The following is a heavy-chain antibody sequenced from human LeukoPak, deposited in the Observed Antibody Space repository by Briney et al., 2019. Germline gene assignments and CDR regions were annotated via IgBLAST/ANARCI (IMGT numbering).Heavy chain of an antibody. D-gene: IGHD5-12*01. J-gene: IGHJ4*02. CDR2: MNPNSGSP. CDR1: GYTFTSYD. Sequence: ASVKVSCKASGYTFTSYDINWVRQATGQGLEWMGWMNPNSGSPGYAQKFQGRVTITSNNSISTAYMEPSGLRSEDTAVYYCARGRSTGYPYYFEYWGQGTLVTVSS. V-gene: IGHV1-8*03. CDR3: ARGRSTGYPYYFEY.